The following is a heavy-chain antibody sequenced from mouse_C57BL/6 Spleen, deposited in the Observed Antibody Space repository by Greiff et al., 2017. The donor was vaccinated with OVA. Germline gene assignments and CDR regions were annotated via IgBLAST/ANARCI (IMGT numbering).Heavy chain of an antibody. V-gene: IGHV5-4*01. J-gene: IGHJ2*01. CDR2: ISDGGSYT. CDR1: GFTFSSYA. D-gene: IGHD2-3*01. Sequence: EVKLVESGGGLVKPGGSLKLSCAASGFTFSSYAMSWVRQTPEKRLEWVATISDGGSYTYYPDNVKGRFTISRDNAKNNLYLQMSHLKSEDTAMYYCARDRLRDGSYFDYWGQGTTLKVSS. CDR3: ARDRLRDGSYFDY.